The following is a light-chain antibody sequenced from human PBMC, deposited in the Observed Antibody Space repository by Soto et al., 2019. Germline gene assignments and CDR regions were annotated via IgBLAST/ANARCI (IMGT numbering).Light chain of an antibody. J-gene: IGKJ4*01. CDR3: QQYGSSLT. CDR1: LTVGNN. Sequence: DIVMTQFPPTLSMSPGERATLSCRASLTVGNNLAWYQQKPGQAPRLLIYGASSRATGIPDRFSGSGSGTDFTLTISRLEPEDFAVYYCQQYGSSLTFGGGTKVEIK. CDR2: GAS. V-gene: IGKV3-20*01.